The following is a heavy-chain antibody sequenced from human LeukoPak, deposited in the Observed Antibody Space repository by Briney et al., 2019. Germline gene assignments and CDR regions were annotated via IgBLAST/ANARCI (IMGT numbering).Heavy chain of an antibody. J-gene: IGHJ4*02. CDR3: AKDSSTGSSSFDY. V-gene: IGHV3-9*01. Sequence: GRSLRLSCAASGFTFDDYAMHWVRQAPGKGLVWVSGISWNSGSIGYADSVKGRFTISRDNAKNSLYLQMNSLRAEDTALYYCAKDSSTGSSSFDYWGQGTLVTVSS. CDR2: ISWNSGSI. CDR1: GFTFDDYA. D-gene: IGHD6-13*01.